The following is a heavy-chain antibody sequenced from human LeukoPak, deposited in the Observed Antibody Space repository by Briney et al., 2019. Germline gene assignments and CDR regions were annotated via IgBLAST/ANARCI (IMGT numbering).Heavy chain of an antibody. CDR1: GFTVSSNY. Sequence: GGSLRLSCAASGFTVSSNYMSWVRQAPGKGLEWVSVIYSGGSTYYADSVKGRFTISRDTSKNTLYLQMNSLRAEDTAVYYCARASDPFSSSLDYWGQGTLVTVSS. V-gene: IGHV3-53*01. CDR3: ARASDPFSSSLDY. D-gene: IGHD6-13*01. J-gene: IGHJ4*02. CDR2: IYSGGST.